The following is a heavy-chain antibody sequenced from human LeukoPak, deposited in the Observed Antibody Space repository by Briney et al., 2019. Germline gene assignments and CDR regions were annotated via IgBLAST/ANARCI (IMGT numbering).Heavy chain of an antibody. D-gene: IGHD5-24*01. V-gene: IGHV5-51*01. Sequence: GESLKISCKGSGYSFTSYWIDWVRQMPGKGLEWIGIIFPGDSDTRYSPSFQGQVTISADKSITTAYLQWSSLKAADTAIYYCARSEMAGRPDYWGQGTLVTVSS. CDR3: ARSEMAGRPDY. CDR1: GYSFTSYW. J-gene: IGHJ4*02. CDR2: IFPGDSDT.